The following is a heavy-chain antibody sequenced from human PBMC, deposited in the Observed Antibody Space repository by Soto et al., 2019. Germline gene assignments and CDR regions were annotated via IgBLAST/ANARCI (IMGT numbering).Heavy chain of an antibody. CDR3: ARGGTTVDSYYYYGMDV. CDR2: INYSGST. V-gene: IGHV4-59*01. Sequence: QVQLQESGPGLVKPSETLSLTCTVSGGSISSYYWSWIRQPPGKGLEWIGYINYSGSTNYNPSLKSPVTTSVDTSKNQCSLKLSSVTAADTAVYYCARGGTTVDSYYYYGMDVWGQGTTVTVSS. D-gene: IGHD1-1*01. J-gene: IGHJ6*02. CDR1: GGSISSYY.